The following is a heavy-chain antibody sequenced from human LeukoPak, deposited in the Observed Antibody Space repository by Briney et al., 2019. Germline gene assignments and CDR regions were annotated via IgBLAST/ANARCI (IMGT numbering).Heavy chain of an antibody. D-gene: IGHD3-10*01. Sequence: GGSLRLSCAASGFTFSDYYMSWIRQAPGEGLEWVSYISSSGSTIYYADSVKGRFTISRDNAKNSLYLQMNSLRAEDTAVYYCAKTLVRGVIVAGLGPDYWGQGTLVTVSS. CDR3: AKTLVRGVIVAGLGPDY. V-gene: IGHV3-11*04. J-gene: IGHJ4*02. CDR1: GFTFSDYY. CDR2: ISSSGSTI.